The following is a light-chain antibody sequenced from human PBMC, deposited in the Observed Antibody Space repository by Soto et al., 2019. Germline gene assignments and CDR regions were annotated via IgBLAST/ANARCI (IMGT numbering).Light chain of an antibody. J-gene: IGKJ1*01. V-gene: IGKV3-20*01. Sequence: EIVLTQSPGTLSLSPGDRATLSCGASQSVTSNYLAWYQQKPGQAPMLLIFGASIRVKGIPDRFIGSGSGTDFTLTISRLETEDFSVYYCHHYVTSLTTFGQGPKVEVK. CDR2: GAS. CDR1: QSVTSNY. CDR3: HHYVTSLTT.